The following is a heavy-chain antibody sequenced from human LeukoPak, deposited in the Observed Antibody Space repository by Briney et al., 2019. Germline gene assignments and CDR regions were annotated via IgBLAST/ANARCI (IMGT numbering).Heavy chain of an antibody. V-gene: IGHV3-33*01. CDR2: IWYDGSNK. CDR3: ARDTSGWYNDAFDL. J-gene: IGHJ3*01. D-gene: IGHD6-19*01. Sequence: GGSLRLSCAASGFTFSSYGMHWVRQAPGKGLEWVAVIWYDGSNKYYADSVKGRFTISRDNSKNTLYLQMNSRRAEDTAVYYCARDTSGWYNDAFDLWGQGTRVIVSS. CDR1: GFTFSSYG.